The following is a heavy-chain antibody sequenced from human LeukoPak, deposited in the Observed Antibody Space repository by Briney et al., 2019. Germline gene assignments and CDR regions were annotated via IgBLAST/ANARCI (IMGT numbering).Heavy chain of an antibody. CDR1: GGSISSYY. CDR2: FLYSGST. J-gene: IGHJ3*02. V-gene: IGHV4-59*01. CDR3: ARGRFGESVNDAFDI. Sequence: PSETLSLTCTVSGGSISSYYCTWVRQPPDKGLEWVGYFLYSGSTNNNPSLKSRVTISVDRSKNQCYLKLNFVTAADTAVYYCARGRFGESVNDAFDIWGQGTMVTVSS. D-gene: IGHD3-10*01.